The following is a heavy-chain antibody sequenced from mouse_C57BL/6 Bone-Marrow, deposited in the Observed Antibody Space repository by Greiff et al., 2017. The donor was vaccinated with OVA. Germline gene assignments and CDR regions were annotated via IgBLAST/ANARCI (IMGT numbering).Heavy chain of an antibody. D-gene: IGHD2-3*01. CDR3: ARDDDGYWSFDY. CDR2: IDPSDSYT. V-gene: IGHV1-59*01. J-gene: IGHJ2*01. Sequence: QVQLQQPGAELVRPGTSVKLSCKASGYTFTSYWMHWVKQRPGQGLEWIGVIDPSDSYTNYNQKFKGKATLTVDTSSSTAYMQLSSLTSEDSAVYYCARDDDGYWSFDYWGQGTTLTVSS. CDR1: GYTFTSYW.